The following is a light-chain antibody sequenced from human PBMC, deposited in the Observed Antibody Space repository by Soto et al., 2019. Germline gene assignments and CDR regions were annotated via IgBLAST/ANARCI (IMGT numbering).Light chain of an antibody. J-gene: IGKJ5*01. CDR2: GAY. CDR1: QSFRGL. V-gene: IGKV3-11*01. Sequence: EVVLTQSPVTLSLSPGERATLSCRASQSFRGLLAWYQQKPGQAPRLLIYGAYNRATGIPPRFSGSGSGTDFTLTISSLEPEDSAVYYCQQRHVWPITFGQGTRLEI. CDR3: QQRHVWPIT.